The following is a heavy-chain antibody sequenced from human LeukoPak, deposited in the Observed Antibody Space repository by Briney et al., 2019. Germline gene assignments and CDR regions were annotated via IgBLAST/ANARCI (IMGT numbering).Heavy chain of an antibody. V-gene: IGHV4-59*01. Sequence: SETLSLTCTVSGGSISSYYWSWIRQPPGKGLEWIGYIYYSGSTNYNPSLKSRVTISVDTSKNQFSLKLSSVTAADTAVYYCAAAGTRYYYYYMDVWGKGTTVTVSS. D-gene: IGHD6-13*01. CDR3: AAAGTRYYYYYMDV. CDR2: IYYSGST. CDR1: GGSISSYY. J-gene: IGHJ6*03.